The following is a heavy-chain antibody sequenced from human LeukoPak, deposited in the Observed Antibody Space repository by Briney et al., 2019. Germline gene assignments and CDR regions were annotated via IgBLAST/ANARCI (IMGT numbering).Heavy chain of an antibody. CDR3: ARWYCSSTTCYHMDV. Sequence: SETLSLTCTVSGGSISSYYWSWIRQPPGKGLEYIGHIYYSGNTDYNPSLKSRVTISVDTSKNQFSLNLSSVTAADTAVYYCARWYCSSTTCYHMDVWGKGTTVTVSS. V-gene: IGHV4-59*01. CDR1: GGSISSYY. J-gene: IGHJ6*03. D-gene: IGHD2/OR15-2a*01. CDR2: IYYSGNT.